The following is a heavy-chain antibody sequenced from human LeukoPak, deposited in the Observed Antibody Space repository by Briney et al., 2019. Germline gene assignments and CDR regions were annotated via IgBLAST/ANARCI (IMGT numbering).Heavy chain of an antibody. CDR1: GASINSYH. CDR2: IYSSGRV. V-gene: IGHV4-4*07. Sequence: SETLSLTCSVSGASINSYHWSWVRQSAGKGLEWIGRIYSSGRVDHNPSLENPVSMSVDTSRNELLLELDSVTAADTGVYYCAALHYFGHGATRTWGQGTLVTVSS. J-gene: IGHJ5*02. CDR3: AALHYFGHGATRT. D-gene: IGHD2/OR15-2a*01.